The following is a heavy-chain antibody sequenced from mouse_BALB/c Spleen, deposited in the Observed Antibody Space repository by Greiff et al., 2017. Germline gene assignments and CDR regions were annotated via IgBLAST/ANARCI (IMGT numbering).Heavy chain of an antibody. J-gene: IGHJ3*01. CDR2: IDPENGNT. CDR3: ASYYGYPWFAY. Sequence: VQLQQSGAELVRPGALVKLSCKASGFNIKDYYMHWVKQRPEQGLEWIGWIDPENGNTIYDPKFQGKASITADTSSNTAYLQLSSLTSEDTAVYYCASYYGYPWFAYWGQGTLVTVSA. CDR1: GFNIKDYY. D-gene: IGHD2-2*01. V-gene: IGHV14-1*02.